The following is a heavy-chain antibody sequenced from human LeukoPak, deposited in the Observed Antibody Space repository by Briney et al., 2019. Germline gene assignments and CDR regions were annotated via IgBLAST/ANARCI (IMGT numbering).Heavy chain of an antibody. V-gene: IGHV3-11*01. Sequence: GGSLRLSCAASGFTFSDYYMSWIRQAPGKGLEWVSYISSSGSTIYYADSVKGRLTISRDNAKNSLYLQMNSLRAEDTAVYYCARDPAPGAFDIWGQRTMVTVSS. CDR2: ISSSGSTI. CDR3: ARDPAPGAFDI. J-gene: IGHJ3*02. CDR1: GFTFSDYY.